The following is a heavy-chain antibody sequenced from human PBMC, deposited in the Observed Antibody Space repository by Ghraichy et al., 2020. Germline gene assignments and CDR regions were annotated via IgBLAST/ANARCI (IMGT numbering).Heavy chain of an antibody. Sequence: GESLNISCKGSGYSFTSYWIGWVRQMPGKGLEWMGIIYPGDSDTRYSPSFQGQVTISADKSISTAYLQWSSLKASDTAMYYCARGASYCGGDCYSIIKTDAFDIWGQGTMVTVSS. J-gene: IGHJ3*02. CDR2: IYPGDSDT. CDR3: ARGASYCGGDCYSIIKTDAFDI. CDR1: GYSFTSYW. D-gene: IGHD2-21*02. V-gene: IGHV5-51*01.